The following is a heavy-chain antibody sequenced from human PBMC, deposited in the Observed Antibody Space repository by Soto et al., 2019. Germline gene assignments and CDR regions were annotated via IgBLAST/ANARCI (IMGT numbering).Heavy chain of an antibody. CDR1: GFTFSSYS. D-gene: IGHD6-6*01. Sequence: EVQLVESGGGLVQPGGSLRLSCAASGFTFSSYSMNWVRQAPGKGLEWVSYISSSSSTIYYADSVKGRFTISRDNAKNSLYLQMNSPRDEDTAVYYCARDYSSYGHTGVYWGQGTLVTVSS. CDR3: ARDYSSYGHTGVY. V-gene: IGHV3-48*02. J-gene: IGHJ4*02. CDR2: ISSSSSTI.